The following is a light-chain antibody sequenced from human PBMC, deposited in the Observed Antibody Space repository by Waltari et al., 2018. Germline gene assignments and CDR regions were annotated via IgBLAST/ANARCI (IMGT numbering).Light chain of an antibody. V-gene: IGKV3-20*01. Sequence: EIVLTQSPGTLSLSPGERASLPCRTSQSVSSNYLAWYQQRPGQAPRLLIYGASSRAIGIPDRFSGSGSGTDFTLTISRLEPEDFAVYYCQQYGTSPRTFGQGTTV. CDR3: QQYGTSPRT. CDR2: GAS. J-gene: IGKJ1*01. CDR1: QSVSSNY.